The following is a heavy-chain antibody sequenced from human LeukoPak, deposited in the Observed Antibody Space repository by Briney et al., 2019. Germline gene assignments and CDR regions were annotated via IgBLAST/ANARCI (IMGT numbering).Heavy chain of an antibody. CDR1: VWRLRRYW. V-gene: IGHV3-7*01. CDR3: ARARMVATADDY. D-gene: IGHD5-12*01. Sequence: GWALTLSRLPSVWRLRRYWMSWLGQAPAKGGDGVANIKQDGSEKYSVDYVKGRFTISRDNAKNSLYLQMNSLRAEDTAVYYCARARMVATADDYWGQGTLVTVSS. J-gene: IGHJ4*02. CDR2: IKQDGSEK.